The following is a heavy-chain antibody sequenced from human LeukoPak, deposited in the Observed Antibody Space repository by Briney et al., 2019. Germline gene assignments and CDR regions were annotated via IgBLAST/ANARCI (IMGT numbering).Heavy chain of an antibody. V-gene: IGHV4-4*07. J-gene: IGHJ4*02. Sequence: SETLSLTCTVSGGSISSYYWSWLRQPAGKGLEWIGRIYTSGSTNYNPSLTSRVTMSVDTSKNQFSLKLSSVTAADTAVYYCARAFRDPLSGSYYFDYWGQGTLVTVSS. D-gene: IGHD1-26*01. CDR3: ARAFRDPLSGSYYFDY. CDR2: IYTSGST. CDR1: GGSISSYY.